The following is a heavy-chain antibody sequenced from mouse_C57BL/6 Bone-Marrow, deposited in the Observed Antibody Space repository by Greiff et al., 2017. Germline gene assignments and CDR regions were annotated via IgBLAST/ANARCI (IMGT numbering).Heavy chain of an antibody. CDR3: AVYYYGSSPYYAMDY. J-gene: IGHJ4*01. CDR2: IYPRSGNT. CDR1: GYTFTSYG. D-gene: IGHD1-1*01. Sequence: VQLQQSGAELARPGASVKLSCKASGYTFTSYGISWVKQRTGQGLEWIGEIYPRSGNTYYNEKFKGKATLTADKSSSTAYMELRSLTSEDSAVYFCAVYYYGSSPYYAMDYWGQGTSVTVSS. V-gene: IGHV1-81*01.